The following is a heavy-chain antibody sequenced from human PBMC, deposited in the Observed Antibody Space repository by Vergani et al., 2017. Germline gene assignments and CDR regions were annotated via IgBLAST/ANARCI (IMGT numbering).Heavy chain of an antibody. CDR1: GFTFGSYG. D-gene: IGHD3-9*01. Sequence: QVQLVESGGGVVQPGRSLRLSCAASGFTFGSYGMHWVRQAPGKGLEWVAVISYDGSNKYYADSVEGRFTISRDNSKNTLYLQMNSLRAEDTAVYYCARDPSYYDILTGQPYFDYWGQGTLVTVSS. CDR2: ISYDGSNK. J-gene: IGHJ4*02. CDR3: ARDPSYYDILTGQPYFDY. V-gene: IGHV3-30*03.